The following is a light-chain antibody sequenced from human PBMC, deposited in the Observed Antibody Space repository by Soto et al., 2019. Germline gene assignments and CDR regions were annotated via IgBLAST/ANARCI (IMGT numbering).Light chain of an antibody. CDR2: GAS. Sequence: EIVLTQSPGTLSLSPGERATLSCRASQIVTGSYLAWYQQKPGQAPRLLIYGASSRATGIPDRFSGSGSGTDFTLTISRLEPEDFAIYYCHQYGTSPRTFGPGTKVDIK. J-gene: IGKJ3*01. CDR3: HQYGTSPRT. V-gene: IGKV3-20*01. CDR1: QIVTGSY.